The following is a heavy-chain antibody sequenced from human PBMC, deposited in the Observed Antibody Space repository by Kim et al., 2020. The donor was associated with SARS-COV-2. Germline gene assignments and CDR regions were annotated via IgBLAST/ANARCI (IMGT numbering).Heavy chain of an antibody. D-gene: IGHD6-13*01. CDR3: AREPPGAADGFDY. CDR2: TNLSTGGT. Sequence: ASVKVSCKASGYTFTTYYMHWVRQAPGQGLEWMGMTNLSTGGTNYAQKFQGRVTMTRDTSTSTVYMELSSLRSEDTAVYCCAREPPGAADGFDYWGQGTLVTVSS. J-gene: IGHJ4*02. CDR1: GYTFTTYY. V-gene: IGHV1-46*01.